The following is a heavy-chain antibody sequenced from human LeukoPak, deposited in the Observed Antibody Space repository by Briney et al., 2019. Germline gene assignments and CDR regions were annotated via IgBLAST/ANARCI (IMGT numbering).Heavy chain of an antibody. J-gene: IGHJ4*02. CDR3: AKDSTGYYYDPLDY. V-gene: IGHV3-23*01. Sequence: GGSLRLSCAASGFTFSIYAMTWVRQAPGKGLEWVSGISGSGDSTYYADSVKSRFTISRDNSKNTLYLQMNSLKAEDTALYYCAKDSTGYYYDPLDYWGQGTLVTVSS. CDR1: GFTFSIYA. CDR2: ISGSGDST. D-gene: IGHD3-22*01.